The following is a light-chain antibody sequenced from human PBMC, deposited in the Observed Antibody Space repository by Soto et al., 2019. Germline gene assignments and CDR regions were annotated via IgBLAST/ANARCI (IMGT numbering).Light chain of an antibody. Sequence: IVLTQSPATLSLSPGERATLSCRASQSVSSYLAWYQQKPGQAPRLLIYDAFNRATGIPARFSGSGSGTDFTLTISSLESEDFAVYYGQQRTNWLTFGGGTKVEIK. V-gene: IGKV3-11*01. CDR3: QQRTNWLT. J-gene: IGKJ4*01. CDR2: DAF. CDR1: QSVSSY.